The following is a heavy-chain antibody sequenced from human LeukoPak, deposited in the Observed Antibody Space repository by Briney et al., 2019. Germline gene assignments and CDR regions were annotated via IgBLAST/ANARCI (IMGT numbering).Heavy chain of an antibody. V-gene: IGHV3-23*01. CDR1: GFTFSSYS. CDR2: ISGSGDST. Sequence: GGTLRLSCVVSGFTFSSYSMSWVRQAPGKGLEWVSAISGSGDSTYCADSVKGRFTISRDNSKNTLYLQMNSLRVEDTAVYYCAKDLTSSHGYSYGYFDYWGQGTLVTVSS. CDR3: AKDLTSSHGYSYGYFDY. D-gene: IGHD5-18*01. J-gene: IGHJ4*02.